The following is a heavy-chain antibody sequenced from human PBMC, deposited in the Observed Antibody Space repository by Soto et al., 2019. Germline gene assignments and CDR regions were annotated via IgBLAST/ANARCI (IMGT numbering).Heavy chain of an antibody. CDR3: ARVGLGALYFDY. CDR1: GGSISSNNW. D-gene: IGHD3-16*01. V-gene: IGHV4-4*02. J-gene: IGHJ4*02. Sequence: QVQLQESGPGLVKPSGTLSLTCSVSGGSISSNNWWSWVRQPPGKGLEWIGEIYHSGSTNYNPSLKSRVTILVDKSKNQFSLKLSSVTAADTAVYYCARVGLGALYFDYWGQGTLVTVSS. CDR2: IYHSGST.